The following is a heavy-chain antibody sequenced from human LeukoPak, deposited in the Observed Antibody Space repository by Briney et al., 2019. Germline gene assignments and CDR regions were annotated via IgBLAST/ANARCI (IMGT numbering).Heavy chain of an antibody. CDR2: IWYDGSNK. J-gene: IGHJ4*02. Sequence: GRSLRLSCAASGFTFSSYGMPWVRQAPGKGLEWVAVIWYDGSNKYYADSVTGRFTISRDNSKNTLYLQMNSLKAEDTAVYYCARGYIAVAGVFFDYWGQGTLVTVSS. CDR3: ARGYIAVAGVFFDY. V-gene: IGHV3-33*01. D-gene: IGHD6-19*01. CDR1: GFTFSSYG.